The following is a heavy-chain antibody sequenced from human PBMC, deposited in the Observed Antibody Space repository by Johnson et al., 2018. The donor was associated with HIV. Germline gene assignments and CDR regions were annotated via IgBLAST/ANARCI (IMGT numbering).Heavy chain of an antibody. CDR3: AKDLPLVQGIMMGVGAFDI. D-gene: IGHD3-10*01. CDR1: RFTFSRYG. CDR2: IPYDGSNT. V-gene: IGHV3-30*18. J-gene: IGHJ3*02. Sequence: QVQLVESGGGVVQPGRSLRLSCAASRFTFSRYGMHWVRQAPGKGLEWVAVIPYDGSNTYYADSVKGRFTISRDNSKNTVYLQMNSLRAEDTAVYYCAKDLPLVQGIMMGVGAFDIWGQGTMVTVSS.